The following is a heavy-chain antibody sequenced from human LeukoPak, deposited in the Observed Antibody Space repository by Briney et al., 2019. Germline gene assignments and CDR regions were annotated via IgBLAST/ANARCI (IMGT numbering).Heavy chain of an antibody. J-gene: IGHJ4*02. Sequence: KPSETLSPTCTVSGGSISSSYYYWGWIRQPPGKGQEWIGRIFYSGSTNNNPSLKSRVTIFVETSKNQFSLKLSSVTAADTAVYYCARQKSEQYYHDSGSRSFDYWGQGILVAVSS. CDR1: GGSISSSYYY. V-gene: IGHV4-39*01. CDR3: ARQKSEQYYHDSGSRSFDY. D-gene: IGHD3-10*01. CDR2: IFYSGST.